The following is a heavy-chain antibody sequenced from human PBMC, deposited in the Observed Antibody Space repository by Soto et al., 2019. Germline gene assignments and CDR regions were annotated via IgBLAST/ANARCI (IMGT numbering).Heavy chain of an antibody. Sequence: GGSLRLSCAASGYTFNSYAMSWVRQAPGKGLEWVSAISGTGGTTYYADSVKGRFTISRDNSRNTLHLQMNSLRAEDTAIYYCAKFFVETGGSSGWPWSFHFWGQGTLVTVSS. J-gene: IGHJ4*02. V-gene: IGHV3-23*01. D-gene: IGHD6-25*01. CDR3: AKFFVETGGSSGWPWSFHF. CDR2: ISGTGGTT. CDR1: GYTFNSYA.